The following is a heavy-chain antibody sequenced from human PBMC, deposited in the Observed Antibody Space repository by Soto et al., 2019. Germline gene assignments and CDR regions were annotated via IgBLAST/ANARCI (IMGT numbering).Heavy chain of an antibody. CDR3: ANIDYSRSSLSGISGY. Sequence: EVHLLESGGGLVQPGGSLRLSCAASGFTFSTFAMAWVRQAPGKGLEWVSGISDSGGTRDYADSVKGRFTISRDNSKNTVYLQMNSLRADDAAVYFCANIDYSRSSLSGISGYWGQGTLVTVSS. V-gene: IGHV3-23*01. D-gene: IGHD6-6*01. CDR2: ISDSGGTR. J-gene: IGHJ4*02. CDR1: GFTFSTFA.